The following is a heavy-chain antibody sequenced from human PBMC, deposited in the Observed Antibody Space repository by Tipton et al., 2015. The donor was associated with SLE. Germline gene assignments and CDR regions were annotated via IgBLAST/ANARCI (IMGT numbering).Heavy chain of an antibody. Sequence: QLVQSGAEVKKPGESLRISCKGSGYSFTSYWISWVRQAPGQGLEWMGRIIPILGIANYAQKFQGRVTITADKSTSTAYMELSSLRSEDTAVYYCARGVGGAKSHGLWGQGTTVTVSS. CDR2: IIPILGIA. D-gene: IGHD3-10*01. V-gene: IGHV1-69*09. CDR1: GYSFTSYW. J-gene: IGHJ6*02. CDR3: ARGVGGAKSHGL.